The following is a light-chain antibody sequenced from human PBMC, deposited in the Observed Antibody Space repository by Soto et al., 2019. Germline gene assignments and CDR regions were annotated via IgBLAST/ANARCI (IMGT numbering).Light chain of an antibody. CDR3: QQYGSSPRT. V-gene: IGKV3-20*01. CDR2: GAS. J-gene: IGKJ1*01. CDR1: QSVSSS. Sequence: EIVLTQSPATLSLSPGERATLSCRASQSVSSSLAWYQQKPGQAPRLLIYGASSRATGIPDRFSGSGSGTDFTLTISRLEPEDFAVYYCQQYGSSPRTFGQGTKVDI.